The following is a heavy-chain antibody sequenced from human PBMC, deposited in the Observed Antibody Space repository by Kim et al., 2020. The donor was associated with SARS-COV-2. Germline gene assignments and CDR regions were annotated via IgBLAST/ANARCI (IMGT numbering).Heavy chain of an antibody. J-gene: IGHJ6*02. V-gene: IGHV3-30*04. CDR1: GFTFSSYA. CDR3: ARVPQTYYYGMDV. CDR2: ISYDGSSE. Sequence: GGSLRLSCAAPGFTFSSYAMHWVRQAPGKGLEWVAVISYDGSSEYYADSVKGRFTISRDNSKNTLYLQMNSLRAEDTAVYYCARVPQTYYYGMDVWGQGTTVTVSS.